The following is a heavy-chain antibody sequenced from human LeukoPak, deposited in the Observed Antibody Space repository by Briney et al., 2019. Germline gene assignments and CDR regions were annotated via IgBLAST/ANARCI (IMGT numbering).Heavy chain of an antibody. CDR1: GFTFSVSA. CDR2: IRNKANNYAT. Sequence: GGSLRLSCAASGFTFSVSAMYWVRQASGKGLEWVGRIRNKANNYATAYAASLKGRFTISRDDSKNTAYLQMNSLETDDTAMYYCTYTSSSGVVYWGQGTLVTVSS. D-gene: IGHD6-6*01. V-gene: IGHV3-73*01. CDR3: TYTSSSGVVY. J-gene: IGHJ4*02.